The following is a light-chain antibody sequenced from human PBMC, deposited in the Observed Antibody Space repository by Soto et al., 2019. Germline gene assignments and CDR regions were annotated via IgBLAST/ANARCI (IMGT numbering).Light chain of an antibody. J-gene: IGKJ1*01. CDR3: QQTDRFPWT. Sequence: DIQMTQPSSSVSASLGDRVTITCRASQDISIWLAWYQQRPGKAPKLLIYDASNLQSGVPSRFSGTGSGTDFTLTISSLQPDDCATYFCQQTDRFPWTFGQGTKVEV. CDR2: DAS. CDR1: QDISIW. V-gene: IGKV1-12*01.